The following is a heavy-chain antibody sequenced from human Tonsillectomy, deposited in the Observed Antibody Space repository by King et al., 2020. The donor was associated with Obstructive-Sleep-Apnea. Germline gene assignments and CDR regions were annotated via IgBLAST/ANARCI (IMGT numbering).Heavy chain of an antibody. D-gene: IGHD3-22*01. CDR3: ARADVGYYDSSGYSPQAGRYFDY. V-gene: IGHV4-31*03. CDR1: GGSISSGGYY. J-gene: IGHJ4*02. CDR2: IYYSRST. Sequence: LQLQESGPGLVKPSQTLSLTCTVSGGSISSGGYYWSWIRQHPGKGLEWIGYIYYSRSTYYNPSLKSRVTISVDTSKNQFSLKLSSVTAADTAVYYCARADVGYYDSSGYSPQAGRYFDYWGQGTLVTVSS.